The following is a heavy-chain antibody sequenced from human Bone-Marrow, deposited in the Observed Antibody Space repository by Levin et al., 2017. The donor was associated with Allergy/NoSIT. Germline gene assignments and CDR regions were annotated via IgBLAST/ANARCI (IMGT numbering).Heavy chain of an antibody. D-gene: IGHD3-9*01. J-gene: IGHJ3*02. CDR3: ARDVLNYDILTGYYPDAFDI. CDR2: ISYDGSNK. V-gene: IGHV3-30-3*01. Sequence: LTCAASGFTFSSSAMHWVRQAPGKGLEWVAVISYDGSNKYYADSVKGRFTISRDNSKNTLYLQMNSLRAEDTAVYYCARDVLNYDILTGYYPDAFDIWGQGTMVTVSS. CDR1: GFTFSSSA.